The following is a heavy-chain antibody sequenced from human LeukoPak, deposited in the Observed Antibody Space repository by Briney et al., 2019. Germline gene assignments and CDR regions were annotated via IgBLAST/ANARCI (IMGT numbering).Heavy chain of an antibody. D-gene: IGHD2-15*01. J-gene: IGHJ4*02. V-gene: IGHV3-48*01. CDR2: ISSSSSTI. CDR3: ARPNIYCSGGCCYFGHFDY. Sequence: GGSLRLSCAASGFTSSSYSMNWVRQAPGKGLEWVSYISSSSSTIYYADSVKGRFTISRDNAKNSLYLQMNSLRAEDTAVYYCARPNIYCSGGCCYFGHFDYWGQGTLVTVSS. CDR1: GFTSSSYS.